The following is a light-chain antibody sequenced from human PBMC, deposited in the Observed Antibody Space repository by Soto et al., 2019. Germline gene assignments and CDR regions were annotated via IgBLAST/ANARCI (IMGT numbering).Light chain of an antibody. Sequence: QSALTQAASVSGSPGQSITISCTGTSTDVGNYNLVSWYQQHPGKAPKLMIYEGTKRPSGVSNRFSGSTSGNTASLTISGLQAEDEADYRCCSYAGSGTFLIFGEGTKVTVL. V-gene: IGLV2-23*01. J-gene: IGLJ2*01. CDR3: CSYAGSGTFLI. CDR2: EGT. CDR1: STDVGNYNL.